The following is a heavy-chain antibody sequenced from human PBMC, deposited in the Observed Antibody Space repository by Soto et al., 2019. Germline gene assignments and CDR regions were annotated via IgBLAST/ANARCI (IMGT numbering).Heavy chain of an antibody. Sequence: GGSLRLSCAASGFTFSSYWMSWVRQAPGKGLEWVANIKQDGSEKYYVDSVKGRFTISRDNAKDSLCLQMNSLSAEDTAVYYCARSRYYYYYGMDVWGQGTTVTVSS. CDR2: IKQDGSEK. CDR1: GFTFSSYW. J-gene: IGHJ6*02. V-gene: IGHV3-7*01. CDR3: ARSRYYYYYGMDV.